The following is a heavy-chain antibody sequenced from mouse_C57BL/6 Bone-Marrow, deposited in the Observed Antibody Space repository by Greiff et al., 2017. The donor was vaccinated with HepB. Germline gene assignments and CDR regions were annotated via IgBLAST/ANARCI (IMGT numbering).Heavy chain of an antibody. Sequence: EVQLQQSGPELVKPGASVKISCKASGYSFTDYNMNWVKQSNGKSLEWIGVINPNYGTTSYNQKFKGKATVTVDQSSSTAYMQLNSLTSEDSAVYDSARDNGDGFWAWVAYWGQGTLVTVSA. J-gene: IGHJ3*01. CDR2: INPNYGTT. V-gene: IGHV1-39*01. CDR1: GYSFTDYN. CDR3: ARDNGDGFWAWVAY. D-gene: IGHD2-3*01.